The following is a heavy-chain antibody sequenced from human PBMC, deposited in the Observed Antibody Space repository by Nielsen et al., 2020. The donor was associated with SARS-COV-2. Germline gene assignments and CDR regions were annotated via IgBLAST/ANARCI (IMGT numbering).Heavy chain of an antibody. D-gene: IGHD6-6*01. J-gene: IGHJ4*02. Sequence: EGSLRLSCSASGFTFSSYAMHWVRQAPGKGLEYVSAISSNGGSTYYADSVKGRFTISRDNSKNTLYLQMSSLRAEDTAVYYCATLGYSSSPKGGYYFDYWGQGTLVTVSS. CDR3: ATLGYSSSPKGGYYFDY. CDR2: ISSNGGST. CDR1: GFTFSSYA. V-gene: IGHV3-64D*06.